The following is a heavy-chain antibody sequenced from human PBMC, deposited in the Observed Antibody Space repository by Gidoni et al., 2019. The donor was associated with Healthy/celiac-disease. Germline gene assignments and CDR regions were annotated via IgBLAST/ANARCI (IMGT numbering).Heavy chain of an antibody. CDR2: IYYSGST. D-gene: IGHD3-22*01. CDR1: GGSVSSGSYY. CDR3: AREPGSSGYYPYYYYYGMDV. Sequence: QVQLQESGPGLVKPSETLSLTCTVSGGSVSSGSYYWRWIRQPPGKGLEWIGYIYYSGSTNYNPSLKSRVTISVDTSKNQFSLKLSSVTAADTAVYYCAREPGSSGYYPYYYYYGMDVWGQGTTVTVSS. J-gene: IGHJ6*02. V-gene: IGHV4-61*01.